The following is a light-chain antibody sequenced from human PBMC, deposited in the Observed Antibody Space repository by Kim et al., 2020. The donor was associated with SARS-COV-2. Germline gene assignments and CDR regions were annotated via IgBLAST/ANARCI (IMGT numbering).Light chain of an antibody. CDR2: DVS. V-gene: IGLV2-14*03. J-gene: IGLJ2*01. CDR1: SSDVGAYNY. CDR3: SSYTTSSTLI. Sequence: GQSITLSCTGTSSDVGAYNYVSWYQQHPGKAPKLMISDVSKWPSGLSTRFSGSKSGNTASLTISGLQAEDEADYYCSSYTTSSTLIFGGGTQLTVL.